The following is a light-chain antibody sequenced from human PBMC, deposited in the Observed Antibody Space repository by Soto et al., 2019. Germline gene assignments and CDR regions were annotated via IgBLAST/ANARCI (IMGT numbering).Light chain of an antibody. V-gene: IGKV1-39*01. Sequence: DIQMTQSPSSLSASVGDRVTITCRASQTISNYLNWYQQKPGKAPKLLISAASSLQSGVPSRFSGSGSGTDFTLSISSLQPDDFATYYCQHYNSYSEAFGQGTKVDIK. CDR3: QHYNSYSEA. CDR1: QTISNY. J-gene: IGKJ1*01. CDR2: AAS.